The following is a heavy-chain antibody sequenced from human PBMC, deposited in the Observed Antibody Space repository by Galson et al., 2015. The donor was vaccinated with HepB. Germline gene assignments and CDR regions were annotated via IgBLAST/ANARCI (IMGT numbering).Heavy chain of an antibody. V-gene: IGHV3-53*01. CDR1: GFIVSSNH. J-gene: IGHJ4*02. CDR2: IYSGGNT. Sequence: SLRLSCAASGFIVSSNHMSWVRQAPGRGLECVSVIYSGGNTNYADSVRGRFIISRDNSKNTLYLQMNSLRVEDTAVYYCARGYSRSWYSGLGFWGQGTLVTVSS. D-gene: IGHD6-13*01. CDR3: ARGYSRSWYSGLGF.